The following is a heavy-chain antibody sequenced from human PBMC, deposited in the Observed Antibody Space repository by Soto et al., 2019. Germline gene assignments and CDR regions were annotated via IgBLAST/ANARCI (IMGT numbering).Heavy chain of an antibody. V-gene: IGHV4-30-4*01. Sequence: SETLSLTCTVSGGSISSGDYYWSWIRQPPGKGLEWIGYIYYSGSTYYNPSLESRVTISVDTSKNQFSLKLSSVTAADTAVYYCARGLGEQLVSYYFDYWGQGTLVTVSS. J-gene: IGHJ4*02. CDR3: ARGLGEQLVSYYFDY. D-gene: IGHD6-6*01. CDR2: IYYSGST. CDR1: GGSISSGDYY.